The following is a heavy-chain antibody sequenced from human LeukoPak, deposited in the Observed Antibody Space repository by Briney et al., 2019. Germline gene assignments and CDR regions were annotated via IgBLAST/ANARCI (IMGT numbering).Heavy chain of an antibody. CDR2: ISGSGGST. CDR3: AKDRHGSGRPLDY. Sequence: GGSLRLSCAASGLTFSSYAMSWVRQAPGKGLEWVSAISGSGGSTYYADSVKGRFTISRDNSKNTLYLQMNSLRAEDTAVYYCAKDRHGSGRPLDYWGQGTLVTVSS. J-gene: IGHJ4*02. CDR1: GLTFSSYA. D-gene: IGHD3-10*01. V-gene: IGHV3-23*01.